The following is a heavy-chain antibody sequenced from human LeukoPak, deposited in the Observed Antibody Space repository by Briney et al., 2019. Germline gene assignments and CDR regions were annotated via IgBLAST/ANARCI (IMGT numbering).Heavy chain of an antibody. CDR3: ARVTDSSSYYFDY. D-gene: IGHD6-6*01. V-gene: IGHV4-4*07. Sequence: SETLSLTCTVSGGSISSYYWSWIRQPAGKGLEWIGRASTSGSTNYNPSLKSRVTMSLDTSKNQFSLKLSSVTAADTAVYYYARVTDSSSYYFDYWGQGTLVTVSS. J-gene: IGHJ4*02. CDR1: GGSISSYY. CDR2: ASTSGST.